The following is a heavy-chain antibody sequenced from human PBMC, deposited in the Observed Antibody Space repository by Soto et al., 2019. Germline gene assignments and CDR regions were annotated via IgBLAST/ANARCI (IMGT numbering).Heavy chain of an antibody. CDR2: ISFDGNNK. Sequence: GGSLRLSCAASGFTFSSFALYWVRQAPGKGLEWVAVISFDGNNKNYADSVKGRFTISRDNSKNTLYLQMNSLRAEDTALYYCASRSPALDYWGQGTLVTVSS. J-gene: IGHJ4*02. V-gene: IGHV3-30-3*01. CDR1: GFTFSSFA. D-gene: IGHD2-2*01. CDR3: ASRSPALDY.